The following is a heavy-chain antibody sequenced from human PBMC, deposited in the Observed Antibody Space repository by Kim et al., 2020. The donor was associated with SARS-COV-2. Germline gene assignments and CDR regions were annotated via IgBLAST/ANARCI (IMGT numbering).Heavy chain of an antibody. CDR1: GGSFSGYY. CDR2: INHSGST. D-gene: IGHD5-18*01. CDR3: ARVRRSLSAMVPTDY. J-gene: IGHJ4*02. Sequence: SETLSLTCAVYGGSFSGYYWSWIRQPPGKGLEWIGEINHSGSTNYNPSLKSRVTISVDTSKNQFSLKLSSVTAADTAVYYCARVRRSLSAMVPTDYWGQG. V-gene: IGHV4-34*01.